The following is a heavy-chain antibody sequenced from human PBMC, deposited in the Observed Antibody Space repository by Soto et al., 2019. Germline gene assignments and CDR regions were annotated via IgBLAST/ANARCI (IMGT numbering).Heavy chain of an antibody. CDR2: INPNSGGT. V-gene: IGHV1-2*04. J-gene: IGHJ6*02. Sequence: ASVKVSCKASGYTFTGYYMHWVRQAPGQGLEWMEWINPNSGGTNYAQKFQGWVTMTRDTSISTAYMELSRLRSDDTAVYYCAREEVVVPAATNYGMDVWGQGTTVTVSS. CDR3: AREEVVVPAATNYGMDV. CDR1: GYTFTGYY. D-gene: IGHD2-2*01.